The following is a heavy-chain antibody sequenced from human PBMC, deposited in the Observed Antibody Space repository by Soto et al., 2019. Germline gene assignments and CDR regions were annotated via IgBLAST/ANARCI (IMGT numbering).Heavy chain of an antibody. J-gene: IGHJ6*02. V-gene: IGHV3-74*01. Sequence: PGGSLRLSCAASGFTFSSYWMHWVRQAPGKGLVWVSRINSDGSSTNYADSVKGRFTISRDNSKNSLYLQMNSLRTEDTALYYWAKDIKYSPPGPYYYYGMDVWGQGTTVTVSS. CDR3: AKDIKYSPPGPYYYYGMDV. D-gene: IGHD6-6*01. CDR1: GFTFSSYW. CDR2: INSDGSST.